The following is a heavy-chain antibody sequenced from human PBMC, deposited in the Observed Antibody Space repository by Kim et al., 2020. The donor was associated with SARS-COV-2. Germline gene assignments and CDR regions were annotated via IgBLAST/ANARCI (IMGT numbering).Heavy chain of an antibody. CDR3: AREYCSSTSCHESFDY. CDR1: GFTFSSYA. J-gene: IGHJ4*01. CDR2: ISYDGSNK. V-gene: IGHV3-30*04. Sequence: GGSLRLSCAASGFTFSSYAMHWVRQAPGKGLEWVAVISYDGSNKYYADSVKGRFTISRDNSKNTLYLQMNSLRAEDTAVYYCAREYCSSTSCHESFDYWG. D-gene: IGHD2-2*01.